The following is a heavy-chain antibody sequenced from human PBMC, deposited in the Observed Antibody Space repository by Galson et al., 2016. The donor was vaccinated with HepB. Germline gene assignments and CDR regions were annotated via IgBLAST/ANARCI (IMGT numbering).Heavy chain of an antibody. J-gene: IGHJ6*03. V-gene: IGHV3-11*06. CDR2: ISSSSSYT. CDR1: GFTFSKFA. D-gene: IGHD6-13*01. CDR3: AGSPRAAAATFYYYMYV. Sequence: SLRLSCAASGFTFSKFAMSWIRPAPGKGLDWVSYISSSSSYTNYADSVKGRFTISKDNAKNSLYLQMNKRRVKDTAVYYRAGSPRAAAATFYYYMYVWGKGTAVTVSS.